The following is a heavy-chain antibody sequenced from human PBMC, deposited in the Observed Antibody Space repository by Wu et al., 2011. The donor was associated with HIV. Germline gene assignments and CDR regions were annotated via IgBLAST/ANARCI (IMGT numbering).Heavy chain of an antibody. D-gene: IGHD5/OR15-5a*01. CDR1: GGTFISYD. V-gene: IGHV1-69*14. J-gene: IGHJ4*02. CDR3: AKVVMSTTLEIDD. CDR2: IIPIFNKT. Sequence: QVQLVQSGAEVKKPGSSVKVSCKASGGTFISYDISWVRQAPGQGLEWMGGIIPIFNKTTYAQKFQGRVTITADKSTNTVYMQLSSLRSEDTAVYYCAKVVMSTTLEIDDWGQGTLVTVSS.